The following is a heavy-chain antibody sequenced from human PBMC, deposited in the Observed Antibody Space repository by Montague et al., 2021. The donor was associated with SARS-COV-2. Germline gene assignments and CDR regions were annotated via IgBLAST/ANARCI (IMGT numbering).Heavy chain of an antibody. CDR1: GGSISNYY. CDR3: TRGAPGY. Sequence: SETLSLTCTVSGGSISNYYWTWIRQPAGKGLEWIGRLYTSGSTTYNPSLKSRVTISVDTAKNQFSLKLTSVNVADTAVYYCTRGAPGYWGQGTLVTVSS. CDR2: LYTSGST. V-gene: IGHV4-4*07. J-gene: IGHJ4*02.